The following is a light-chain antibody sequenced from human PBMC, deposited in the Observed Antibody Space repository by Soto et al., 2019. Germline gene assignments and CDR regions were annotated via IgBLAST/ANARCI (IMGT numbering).Light chain of an antibody. J-gene: IGKJ5*01. Sequence: DIQVTQSPSSVSASVGDRVTISCRASQDIAGYLAWYQHKPGRAPELLIRTASSLQSGVPSRFSGSGSGTDFTLTINSMQPEDFATYYCQQAYTFPITFGQGTRLEIK. V-gene: IGKV1D-12*01. CDR1: QDIAGY. CDR3: QQAYTFPIT. CDR2: TAS.